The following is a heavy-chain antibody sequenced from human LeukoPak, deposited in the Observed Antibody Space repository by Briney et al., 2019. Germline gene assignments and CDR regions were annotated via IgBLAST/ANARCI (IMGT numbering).Heavy chain of an antibody. Sequence: KPSETLSLTCAVYGGSFSGYYWSWIRQPPGKGLEWIGEINHSGSTNYNPSLKSRVTISVDTSKNQFSLKLSSVTAADTAVYYCARGHNPHYDFWSGYPLYNWFDPWGQGTLVTVSS. CDR1: GGSFSGYY. CDR2: INHSGST. J-gene: IGHJ5*02. CDR3: ARGHNPHYDFWSGYPLYNWFDP. D-gene: IGHD3-3*01. V-gene: IGHV4-34*01.